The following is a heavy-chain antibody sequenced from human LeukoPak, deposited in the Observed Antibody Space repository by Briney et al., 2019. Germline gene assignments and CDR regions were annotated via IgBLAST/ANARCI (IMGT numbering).Heavy chain of an antibody. D-gene: IGHD1-1*01. J-gene: IGHJ6*03. V-gene: IGHV4-61*01. CDR2: IYHSGST. CDR3: ARGYGSYYYYYMDV. CDR1: GGSVSGSISRYY. Sequence: SETLSLTCTVSGGSVSGSISRYYWSWIRQPPGKGLEWIGCIYHSGSTNYNPSLKSRVIISADMSKNQFSLKLSSVTAADTAVYYCARGYGSYYYYYMDVWGKGTTVAVSS.